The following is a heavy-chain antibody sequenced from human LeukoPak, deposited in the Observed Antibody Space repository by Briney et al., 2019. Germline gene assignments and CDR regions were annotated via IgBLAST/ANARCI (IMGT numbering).Heavy chain of an antibody. J-gene: IGHJ4*02. CDR1: GGSISSYY. CDR3: ARVGDSSGSYYPLFDY. CDR2: IYHSGST. V-gene: IGHV4-59*01. D-gene: IGHD3-22*01. Sequence: SETLSLTCTVSGGSISSYYWSWIRQPPGKGLEWIGYIYHSGSTNYNPSLKSRVTISVDKSKNQFSLKLKSVTAADTAVYHCARVGDSSGSYYPLFDYWGQGTLVTVPS.